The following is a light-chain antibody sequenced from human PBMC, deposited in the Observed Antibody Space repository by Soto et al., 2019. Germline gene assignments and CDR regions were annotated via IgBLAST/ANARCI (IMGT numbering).Light chain of an antibody. CDR1: GSDVGGHDF. CDR3: GSYSSTTTREV. CDR2: EVT. V-gene: IGLV2-14*01. Sequence: QSALTQPASVSGSPGQSITISCTGTGSDVGGHDFVSWYQQVPGKAPKLMIYEVTHRPSGVSHRFSGSKSASTASLTISGLQVEDEADYFCGSYSSTTTREVFGTGTKVTVL. J-gene: IGLJ1*01.